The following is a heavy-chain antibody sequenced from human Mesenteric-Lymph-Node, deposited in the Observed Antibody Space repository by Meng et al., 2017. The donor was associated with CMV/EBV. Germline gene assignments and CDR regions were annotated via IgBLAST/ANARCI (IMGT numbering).Heavy chain of an antibody. V-gene: IGHV1-2*02. CDR3: ARGGIRTPFYGMDV. Sequence: ASVKVSCKASGYTFTGFYMHWVRQAPGQGLEWMGWINPNSGGTNYAQKFQGRVTMTRDTSISTAYMELSRLRSDDTAVYYCARGGIRTPFYGMDVWGQGTTVTVSS. D-gene: IGHD2-15*01. CDR1: GYTFTGFY. CDR2: INPNSGGT. J-gene: IGHJ6*02.